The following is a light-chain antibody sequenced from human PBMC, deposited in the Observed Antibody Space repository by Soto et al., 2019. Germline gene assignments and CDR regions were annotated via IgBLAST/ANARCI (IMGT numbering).Light chain of an antibody. V-gene: IGKV3-20*01. J-gene: IGKJ2*01. CDR1: QSVSSSY. CDR2: GAS. CDR3: QQYGTPPWT. Sequence: EIVLTQSPGTLSLSQGERATLSCRASQSVSSSYLSWYQQKPGQAPRLLIYGASSRATGIPDRFSGSGSGTKFTLTIRRLEPEDFAVYDCQQYGTPPWTFGQGTKLEIK.